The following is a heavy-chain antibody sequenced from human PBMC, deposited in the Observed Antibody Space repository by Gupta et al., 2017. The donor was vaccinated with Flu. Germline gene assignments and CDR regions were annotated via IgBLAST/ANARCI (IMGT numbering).Heavy chain of an antibody. D-gene: IGHD6-13*01. CDR2: VYSSGTT. V-gene: IGHV4-59*08. J-gene: IGHJ4*02. CDR3: ARHRSSWYGDLDY. CDR1: GGSINTYF. Sequence: QVQLQESGPGLVKPSETLSLTCTVSGGSINTYFWSWIRQPPGQGLEWIGSVYSSGTTNYNPSFKSRVIVSVDTSKNQFSLRLNPVTATDTAVYYCARHRSSWYGDLDYWGQGILVSVS.